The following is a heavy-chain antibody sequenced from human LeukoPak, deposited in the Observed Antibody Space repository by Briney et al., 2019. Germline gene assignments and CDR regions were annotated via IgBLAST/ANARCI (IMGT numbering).Heavy chain of an antibody. CDR1: EFPFSLYA. V-gene: IGHV3-21*05. CDR2: INDGSSEI. Sequence: GGSLRLSCAASEFPFSLYAMNWVRQAPGKGLEWVAYINDGSSEIHYAEPGKGRFTISRRNAKNTLYLQMNSLRAEDTACYYCARDTYQPGLIDCWGQGTLVTVSS. D-gene: IGHD2-2*01. CDR3: ARDTYQPGLIDC. J-gene: IGHJ4*02.